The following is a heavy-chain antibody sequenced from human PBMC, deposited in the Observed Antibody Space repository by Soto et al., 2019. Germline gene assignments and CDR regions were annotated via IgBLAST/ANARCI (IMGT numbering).Heavy chain of an antibody. D-gene: IGHD2-8*01. Sequence: SVKVSCKASGDSFTNYAFTWVRQAPGQGPEWLGGIILALGTPHYSQRFQGRLTITADESSSTVYMELGSLRLDDTAVYYCGRYCTNTKCRGGYYLDLWGQGTLVTVSS. J-gene: IGHJ5*02. CDR1: GDSFTNYA. CDR3: GRYCTNTKCRGGYYLDL. V-gene: IGHV1-69*13. CDR2: IILALGTP.